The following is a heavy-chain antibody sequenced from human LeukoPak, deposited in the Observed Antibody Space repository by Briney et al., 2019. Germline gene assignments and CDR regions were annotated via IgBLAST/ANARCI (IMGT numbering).Heavy chain of an antibody. D-gene: IGHD3-22*01. J-gene: IGHJ5*02. Sequence: ASVKGSCKASGYTFTSYDINWVRQATGQGLEWMGWMNPNSGNTGYAQKFQGRVTITRNTSISTAYMELSSLRSEDTAVYYCARGRGYTLGWFDPWGQGTLVTVPS. V-gene: IGHV1-8*03. CDR2: MNPNSGNT. CDR1: GYTFTSYD. CDR3: ARGRGYTLGWFDP.